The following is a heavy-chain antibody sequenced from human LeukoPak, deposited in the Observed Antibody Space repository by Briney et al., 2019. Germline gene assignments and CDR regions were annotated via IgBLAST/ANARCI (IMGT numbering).Heavy chain of an antibody. J-gene: IGHJ4*02. CDR1: GGTFSSYA. CDR2: IIPIFGTA. Sequence: SVNVSCKASGGTFSSYAISWGRQAPGQGLEGMGGIIPIFGTANYAQKFQGRVTITADESTSTAYMELSSLRSEDTAVYYCAAALAAAGGTYFDYWGQGTLVSVSS. CDR3: AAALAAAGGTYFDY. V-gene: IGHV1-69*13. D-gene: IGHD6-13*01.